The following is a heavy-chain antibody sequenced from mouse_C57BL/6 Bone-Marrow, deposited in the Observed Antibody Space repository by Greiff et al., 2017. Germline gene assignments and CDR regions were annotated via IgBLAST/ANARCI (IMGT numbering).Heavy chain of an antibody. CDR1: GYAFSSSW. Sequence: QVQLKESGPELVKPGASVKISCKASGYAFSSSWMNWVKQRPGKGLEWIGRIYPGDGDTNYNGKFKGKATLTADKSSSTVYMQLCSLTSDDSAVYFCARSTCPPFAYWGQGTLVTVSA. V-gene: IGHV1-82*01. CDR3: ARSTCPPFAY. J-gene: IGHJ3*01. CDR2: IYPGDGDT.